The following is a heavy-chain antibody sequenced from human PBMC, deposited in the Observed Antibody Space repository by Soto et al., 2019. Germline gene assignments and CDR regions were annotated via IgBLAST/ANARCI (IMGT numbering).Heavy chain of an antibody. J-gene: IGHJ4*02. D-gene: IGHD3-10*01. Sequence: GGSLRLSCAASGFTFSSYGMHWVRQAPGKGLEWVAVISYDGSNKYYADSVKGRFTISRDNSKNTLYLKMKSLRAEDTAVYYCAKDTDPVLLWFGESYLFDYWGQGTLVTVSS. V-gene: IGHV3-30*18. CDR2: ISYDGSNK. CDR3: AKDTDPVLLWFGESYLFDY. CDR1: GFTFSSYG.